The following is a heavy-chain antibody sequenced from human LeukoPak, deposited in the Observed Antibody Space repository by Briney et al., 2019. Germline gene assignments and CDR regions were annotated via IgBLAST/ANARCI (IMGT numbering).Heavy chain of an antibody. V-gene: IGHV3-21*01. CDR2: ISSSSSYI. CDR3: ASRNY. D-gene: IGHD1-14*01. CDR1: GFTFSSYS. J-gene: IGHJ4*02. Sequence: GGSLRLSCAASGFTFSSYSMNWVRQAPGKGLEWVSSISSSSSYIYYADSVEGRFTISRDNAKNSLYLKMNSRSAADTAVYYCASRNYWGQGTLVPVSS.